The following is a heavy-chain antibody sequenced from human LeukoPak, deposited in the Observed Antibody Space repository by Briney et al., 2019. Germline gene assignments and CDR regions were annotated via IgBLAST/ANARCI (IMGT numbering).Heavy chain of an antibody. V-gene: IGHV4-59*01. CDR2: IYNRVNT. Sequence: SETLSLTCTVSGDSISSYYWSWIRQPPGKGLEWIGYIYNRVNTKYNPSLKSRVTISVDTSKNQFSLKLSSVTAADTAVYYCARECESTSCYDHWGRGTLVTVSS. CDR3: ARECESTSCYDH. J-gene: IGHJ5*02. D-gene: IGHD2-2*01. CDR1: GDSISSYY.